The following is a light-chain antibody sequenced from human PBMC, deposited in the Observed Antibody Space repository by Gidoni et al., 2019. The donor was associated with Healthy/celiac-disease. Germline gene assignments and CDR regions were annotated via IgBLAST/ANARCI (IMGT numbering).Light chain of an antibody. CDR1: SGHSSYA. Sequence: QLVLTQSPSASASLVASAKLTCTLSSGHSSYAIAWHQQQPEKGPRYLMKLNSDGSHSKGDGIPDRFSGSSSGAERYLTISSLQSEDEADYYCQTWGTGIWVFGGGTKLTVL. V-gene: IGLV4-69*01. J-gene: IGLJ3*02. CDR2: LNSDGSH. CDR3: QTWGTGIWV.